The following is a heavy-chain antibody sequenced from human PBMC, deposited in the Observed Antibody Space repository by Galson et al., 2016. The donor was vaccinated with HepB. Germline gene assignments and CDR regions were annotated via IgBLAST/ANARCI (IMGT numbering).Heavy chain of an antibody. CDR2: INPSGDRT. V-gene: IGHV1-46*01. CDR1: GYIFTTYY. J-gene: IGHJ6*02. D-gene: IGHD6-6*01. CDR3: ARVSSIAAFMDV. Sequence: SVKVSCKASGYIFTTYYIHWVRQAPGQGLEWMGIINPSGDRTSYGQKFKGRVTMTSETSTSTVYLDLTSLRSEDTAIYYGARVSSIAAFMDVWGQGTTVTVSS.